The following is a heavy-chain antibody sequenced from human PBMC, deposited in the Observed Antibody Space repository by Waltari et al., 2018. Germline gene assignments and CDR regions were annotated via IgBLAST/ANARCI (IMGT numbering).Heavy chain of an antibody. CDR3: AKGRGNKLDFIDGFDI. CDR2: ISGTSDKT. CDR1: SFIFSYFA. D-gene: IGHD3-3*01. J-gene: IGHJ3*02. V-gene: IGHV3-23*01. Sequence: EVYLLESGGDLVLPGGSLRLSCAASSFIFSYFALTWVREAPGKGLEWVSSISGTSDKTYYADSVKGRFTISRDNSKNTLYLQINSLRADDTAVYYCAKGRGNKLDFIDGFDIWGQGTMVTVSP.